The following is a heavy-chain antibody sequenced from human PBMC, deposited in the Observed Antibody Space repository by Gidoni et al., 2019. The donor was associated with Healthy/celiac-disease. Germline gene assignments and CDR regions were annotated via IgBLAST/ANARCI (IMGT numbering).Heavy chain of an antibody. CDR3: ARDGDLRYCSGGSCYGLFDP. CDR2: IYYSGST. Sequence: QVQLQESGPGLVKPSQTLSLTCTVSGGSISRGDYYWSWIRQPPGKGLEWIGYIYYSGSTYYNPSLKSRVTISVDTSKNQFSLKLSSVTAADTAVYYCARDGDLRYCSGGSCYGLFDPWGQGTLVTVSS. V-gene: IGHV4-30-4*01. D-gene: IGHD2-15*01. CDR1: GGSISRGDYY. J-gene: IGHJ5*02.